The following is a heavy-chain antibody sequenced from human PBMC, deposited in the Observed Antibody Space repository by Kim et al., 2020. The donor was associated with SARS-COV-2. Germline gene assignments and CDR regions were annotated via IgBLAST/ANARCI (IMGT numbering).Heavy chain of an antibody. CDR3: ARGRPVRTSYYYYYGMDV. Sequence: SETLSLTCAVYGGSFSGYYWSWIRQPPGKGLEWIGEINHSGSTNYNPSLKSRVTISVDTSKNQFSLKLSSVTAADTAVYYCARGRPVRTSYYYYYGMDV. CDR2: INHSGST. D-gene: IGHD1-1*01. V-gene: IGHV4-34*01. J-gene: IGHJ6*01. CDR1: GGSFSGYY.